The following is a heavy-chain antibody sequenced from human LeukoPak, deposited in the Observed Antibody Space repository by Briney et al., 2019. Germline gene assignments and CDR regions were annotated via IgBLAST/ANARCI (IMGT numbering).Heavy chain of an antibody. CDR2: INYSGST. D-gene: IGHD3-22*01. CDR1: GASIRSYY. J-gene: IGHJ4*02. V-gene: IGHV4-59*01. Sequence: SETLSLTCTVSGASIRSYYWNWLRQPPGKGLEWIGYINYSGSTNSNPSLKSRATISMDASKHHFSLKLSSVTAADTAVYYCARDTRSYDSSGYYFFDFWGQGTLVTVSS. CDR3: ARDTRSYDSSGYYFFDF.